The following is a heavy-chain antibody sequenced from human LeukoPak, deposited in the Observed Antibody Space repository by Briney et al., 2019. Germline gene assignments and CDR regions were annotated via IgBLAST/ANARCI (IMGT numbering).Heavy chain of an antibody. D-gene: IGHD6-19*01. V-gene: IGHV3-23*01. CDR2: ISGSGGST. J-gene: IGHJ4*02. Sequence: QPGGSLRLSCAASGFTFSSYEMNWVRQAPGKGLEWVSAISGSGGSTYYADSVKGRFTISRDNSKDTLYLQMNSLRAEGTAVYYCAKGSGRPRVDYWGQGTLVTVSS. CDR1: GFTFSSYE. CDR3: AKGSGRPRVDY.